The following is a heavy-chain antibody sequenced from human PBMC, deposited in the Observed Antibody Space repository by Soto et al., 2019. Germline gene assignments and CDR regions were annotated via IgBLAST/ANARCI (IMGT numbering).Heavy chain of an antibody. CDR3: AKDSSGYYGVFEY. CDR2: IGASGGST. Sequence: EVQLLESGGGLVQPGGSLRLSSAACGFAFSNYAMSWVRKAPGKGLEWVSVIGASGGSTFYADSVKGRFTISRDNSKNTLYLQMNSLRAEDTAVYYCAKDSSGYYGVFEYWGQGTLVTVSS. D-gene: IGHD3-22*01. V-gene: IGHV3-23*01. CDR1: GFAFSNYA. J-gene: IGHJ4*02.